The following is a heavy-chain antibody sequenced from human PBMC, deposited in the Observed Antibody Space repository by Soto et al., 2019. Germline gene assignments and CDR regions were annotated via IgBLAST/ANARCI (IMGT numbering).Heavy chain of an antibody. D-gene: IGHD3-3*01. Sequence: SETLSLTGAVYGGCFSGYYWSWIRQPPGKGLEWIGEINHSGSTNYNPSLKIRVTISVDTSKNQFSLKLSSGTAADTAVDCCARGQNFKILGVAYYYYSYMDVWXKGTTVTVSS. CDR3: ARGQNFKILGVAYYYYSYMDV. J-gene: IGHJ6*03. CDR2: INHSGST. V-gene: IGHV4-34*01. CDR1: GGCFSGYY.